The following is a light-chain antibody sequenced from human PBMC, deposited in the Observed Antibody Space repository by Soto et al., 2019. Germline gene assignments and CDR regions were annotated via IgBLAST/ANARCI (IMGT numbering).Light chain of an antibody. CDR2: KAS. V-gene: IGKV2-24*01. J-gene: IGKJ3*01. CDR3: MQATQFPFT. Sequence: DIVMTQTTLPSAVTLGQPASISCRSSQSLVDSDGDTYLSWLHQRPGQPPRLLIYKASKRFSGVPDRFSGSGTETDFTLTISRVEPEDVGVYYCMQATQFPFTFGPGTKVDIK. CDR1: QSLVDSDGDTY.